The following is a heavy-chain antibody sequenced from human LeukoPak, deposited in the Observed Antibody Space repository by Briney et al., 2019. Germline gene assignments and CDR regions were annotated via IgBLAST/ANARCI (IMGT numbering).Heavy chain of an antibody. V-gene: IGHV4-39*01. Sequence: PSETLSLTCTVSGGSISSSSYYWGWIRQPPGKGLEWIESIYYSGSTYYNPSLKSRVTISVDTSKNQFSLKLSSVTAADTAVYYCAKRLEFFYWGQGTLVTVSS. D-gene: IGHD3-16*01. CDR3: AKRLEFFY. CDR2: IYYSGST. CDR1: GGSISSSSYY. J-gene: IGHJ4*02.